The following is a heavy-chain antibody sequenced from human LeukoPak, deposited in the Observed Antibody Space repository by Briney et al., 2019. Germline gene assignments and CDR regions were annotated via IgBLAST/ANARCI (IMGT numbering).Heavy chain of an antibody. J-gene: IGHJ4*02. Sequence: SETLSLTCTVSGGSTSSDYWSWIRQSPGKGLEWVGYVYNSGDTGKNPSLKSRVTILLDTSKNQCSLKLTSVSAADTAVYYCARAWYLPFDYWGQGTLVTVSS. D-gene: IGHD4-23*01. CDR3: ARAWYLPFDY. V-gene: IGHV4-59*12. CDR1: GGSTSSDY. CDR2: VYNSGDT.